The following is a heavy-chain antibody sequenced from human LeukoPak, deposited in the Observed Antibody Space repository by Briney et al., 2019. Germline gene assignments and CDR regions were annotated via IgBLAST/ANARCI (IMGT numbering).Heavy chain of an antibody. Sequence: PGGSLRLSCAASGFTVSSNYMSWVRQAPGKGLEWVSVIYSGGSTYYADSVKGRFTISRDNSKNTLYLQMNSLRAEDTAVYYCARVQYSYGLYFDYWGQGTLVTVSS. CDR2: IYSGGST. D-gene: IGHD5-18*01. J-gene: IGHJ4*02. CDR3: ARVQYSYGLYFDY. CDR1: GFTVSSNY. V-gene: IGHV3-53*01.